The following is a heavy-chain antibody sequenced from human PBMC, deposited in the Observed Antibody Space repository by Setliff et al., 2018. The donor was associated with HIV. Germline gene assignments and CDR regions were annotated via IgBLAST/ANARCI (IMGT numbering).Heavy chain of an antibody. V-gene: IGHV3-48*01. CDR1: GLTFSSYS. CDR3: AKGQDGLRYNWFDP. Sequence: PGGSLRLSCVASGLTFSSYSMNWVRQAPGKGLEWVSYISPSSSTLYYADSVKGRFTISRDNAKNSLYLQMNSLRAEDTAVYYCAKGQDGLRYNWFDPWGHGTLVTVSS. J-gene: IGHJ5*02. CDR2: ISPSSSTL.